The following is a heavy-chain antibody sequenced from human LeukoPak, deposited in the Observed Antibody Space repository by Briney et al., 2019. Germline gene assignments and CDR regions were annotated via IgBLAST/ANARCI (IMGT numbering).Heavy chain of an antibody. J-gene: IGHJ4*02. CDR2: INWNGGST. CDR3: ARVNTPRYCSSTSCYKFRYFDY. CDR1: GFTFDDYG. D-gene: IGHD2-2*02. Sequence: GGSLRLSCAASGFTFDDYGMSWVRQAPGKGLEWVSGINWNGGSTGYADSVKGRFTISRDNAKNSLYLQMNSLRAEDTALYYCARVNTPRYCSSTSCYKFRYFDYWGQRTLVTVSS. V-gene: IGHV3-20*04.